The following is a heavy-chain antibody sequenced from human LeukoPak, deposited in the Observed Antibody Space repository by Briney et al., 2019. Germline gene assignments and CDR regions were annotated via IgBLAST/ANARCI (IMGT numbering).Heavy chain of an antibody. CDR1: GGTFSSYA. D-gene: IGHD6-13*01. J-gene: IGHJ4*02. V-gene: IGHV1-69*13. CDR3: ARGPLIAAAGTW. CDR2: IIPIFGTA. Sequence: ASVKVSCKASGGTFSSYAISWVRQAPGQGLEWMGGIIPIFGTANYAQKFQGRVTITADESTSTAYMELSSLRSEDTAVYYCARGPLIAAAGTWWGQGTLVTVSS.